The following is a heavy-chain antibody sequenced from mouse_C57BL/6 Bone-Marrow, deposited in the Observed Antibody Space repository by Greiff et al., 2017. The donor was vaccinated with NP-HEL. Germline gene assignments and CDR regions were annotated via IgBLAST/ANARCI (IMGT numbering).Heavy chain of an antibody. D-gene: IGHD2-4*01. J-gene: IGHJ2*01. CDR1: GYTFTSYG. CDR3: ASRSYDYDGYYFDY. V-gene: IGHV1-81*01. Sequence: QVQLQQSGAELARPGASVKLSCKASGYTFTSYGISWVKQRTGQGLEWIGEIYPRSGNTYYNEKFKGKATLTADKSSSTAYMELRSLTSEDSAVYSCASRSYDYDGYYFDYWGQGTTLTVSS. CDR2: IYPRSGNT.